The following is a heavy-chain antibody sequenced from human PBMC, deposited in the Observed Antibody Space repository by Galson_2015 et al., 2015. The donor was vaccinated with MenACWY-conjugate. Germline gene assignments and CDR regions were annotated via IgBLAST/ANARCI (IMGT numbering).Heavy chain of an antibody. J-gene: IGHJ4*02. Sequence: SVKVSCKASGYTFTRHGITWVRQAPGQGLEWMGWISAYNGDTKYAQKFQGRVTMTTDTSTSTAYMELRSLRSDDTAVYYCARDPSNSSGYYPHSDYWGQGTLVTVSS. CDR3: ARDPSNSSGYYPHSDY. V-gene: IGHV1-18*01. CDR2: ISAYNGDT. D-gene: IGHD3-22*01. CDR1: GYTFTRHG.